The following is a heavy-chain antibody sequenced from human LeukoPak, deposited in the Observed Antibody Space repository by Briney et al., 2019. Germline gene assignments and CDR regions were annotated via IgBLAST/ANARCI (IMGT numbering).Heavy chain of an antibody. J-gene: IGHJ3*02. V-gene: IGHV4-61*01. CDR2: IYYSGST. CDR3: ARHSRNSAAYAFDM. Sequence: SETLSLTCTVSGGSVSSDSYYWSWIRQPPGKGLEWIGYIYYSGSTYYNPSLTSRVTISVDTSKNQFSLKLSSVTAADTAVYYCARHSRNSAAYAFDMWGQGTMVTVSS. D-gene: IGHD6-13*01. CDR1: GGSVSSDSYY.